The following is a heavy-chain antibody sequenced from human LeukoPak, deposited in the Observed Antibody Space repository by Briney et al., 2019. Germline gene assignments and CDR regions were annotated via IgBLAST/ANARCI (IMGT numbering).Heavy chain of an antibody. CDR3: AHTVTPRYFQF. D-gene: IGHD4-17*01. CDR1: GFTFSSYV. V-gene: IGHV3-21*01. Sequence: PGGSLRLSCAASGFTFSSYVMHWVRQAPGKGLEWVSFISSSSSYIYYADSVKGRFTISRDNAKNSLYLQMNSLRTEDTALYYCAHTVTPRYFQFWGQGTLVTVSS. J-gene: IGHJ1*01. CDR2: ISSSSSYI.